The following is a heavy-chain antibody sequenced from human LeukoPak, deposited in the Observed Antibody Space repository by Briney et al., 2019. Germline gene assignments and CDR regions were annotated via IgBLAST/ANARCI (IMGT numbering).Heavy chain of an antibody. J-gene: IGHJ4*02. CDR1: GGSISSYY. V-gene: IGHV4-59*12. D-gene: IGHD6-13*01. CDR3: ARELYPGIAAAQPLYYFDY. Sequence: SETLSLTCTVSGGSISSYYWSWIRQPPGKGLEWIGYIYYSGSTNYNPSLKSRVTISVDTSKNQFSLKLSSVTAADTAVYYCARELYPGIAAAQPLYYFDYWGQGTLVTVSS. CDR2: IYYSGST.